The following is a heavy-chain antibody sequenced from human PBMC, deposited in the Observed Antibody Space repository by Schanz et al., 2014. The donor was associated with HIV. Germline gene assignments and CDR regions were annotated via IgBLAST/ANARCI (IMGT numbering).Heavy chain of an antibody. CDR3: VKAYSSGFSGAGS. J-gene: IGHJ5*02. Sequence: EVQLLESGGGLVQPGGSLRLSCAASGFTFTDHYMTWVRQAPGKGLERASTISGRGGSPYYADSVKGRFTISRDNSRNALYLHMNSLRADDTAIYYCVKAYSSGFSGAGSWGQGALVTVSS. D-gene: IGHD5-18*01. V-gene: IGHV3-23*01. CDR2: ISGRGGSP. CDR1: GFTFTDHY.